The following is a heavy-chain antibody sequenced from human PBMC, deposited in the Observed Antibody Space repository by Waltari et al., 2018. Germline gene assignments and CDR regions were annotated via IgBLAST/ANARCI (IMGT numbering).Heavy chain of an antibody. Sequence: QVQLQESGPGLVKPSQTLSLTCTVSGGSISSGDYYWSWIRQPPGKGLEWIGYIYYSGSTYYNPSLKSRVTISVDTSKNQFSLKLSSVTAADTAVYYCARGPWGSGSYYLGGSSYYYMDVWGKGTTVTVSS. V-gene: IGHV4-30-4*08. CDR2: IYYSGST. CDR1: GGSISSGDYY. D-gene: IGHD3-10*01. CDR3: ARGPWGSGSYYLGGSSYYYMDV. J-gene: IGHJ6*03.